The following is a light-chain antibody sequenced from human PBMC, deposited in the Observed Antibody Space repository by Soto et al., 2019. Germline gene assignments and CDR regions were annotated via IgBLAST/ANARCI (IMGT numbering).Light chain of an antibody. J-gene: IGKJ5*01. CDR3: QHRSNWPPIT. CDR2: DSS. Sequence: EIVLTQSPATLSLSPGERATLSCRASQSVSIYLAWYQQKPGQAPRLLIYDSSNRATGIPARFSARWSGTDFTLIISSLEPEDSAVYYCQHRSNWPPITFGQGTRLEIK. CDR1: QSVSIY. V-gene: IGKV3-11*01.